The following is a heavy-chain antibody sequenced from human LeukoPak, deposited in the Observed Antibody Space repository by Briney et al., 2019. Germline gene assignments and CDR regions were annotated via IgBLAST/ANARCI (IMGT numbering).Heavy chain of an antibody. J-gene: IGHJ3*02. CDR2: INPNSGGT. CDR1: GYTFTGYY. D-gene: IGHD3-22*01. Sequence: WASVKVSCKASGYTFTGYYMHWVRQAPGQGLEWMGWINPNSGGTNYAQKFQGRVTMTRDTSISTAYMELSRLRSDDTAVYYCARDMERYYYDSSGYMAFDIWGQGTMVTVSS. V-gene: IGHV1-2*02. CDR3: ARDMERYYYDSSGYMAFDI.